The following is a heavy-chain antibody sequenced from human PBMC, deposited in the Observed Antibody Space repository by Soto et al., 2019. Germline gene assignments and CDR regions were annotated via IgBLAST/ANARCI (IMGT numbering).Heavy chain of an antibody. D-gene: IGHD4-17*01. CDR2: ISFDESTK. Sequence: QVQLVESGGGVVQPGRSLRLSCAASGFTFSNYAMHWVRQAPGKGLEWVAVISFDESTKYYADSVKGRFTISRDNSKNTLYLQMNSLRAEDTAVYYCAKEVGLRSTFYFDYWGQGTLVTVSS. V-gene: IGHV3-30*18. CDR1: GFTFSNYA. CDR3: AKEVGLRSTFYFDY. J-gene: IGHJ4*02.